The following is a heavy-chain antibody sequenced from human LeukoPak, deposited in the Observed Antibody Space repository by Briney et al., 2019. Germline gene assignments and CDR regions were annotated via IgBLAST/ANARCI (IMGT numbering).Heavy chain of an antibody. J-gene: IGHJ4*02. D-gene: IGHD3-22*01. CDR2: IYYSGNT. Sequence: SETLSLTCTVSGGSIRTFYWSWIRQPPGKGLEWIGYIYYSGNTKYNPSLKSRVSMSVDTSNNHFSLRLSSVTAADTAVYFCAGERSGYYYDRFDYWGQGNLVTVSS. CDR3: AGERSGYYYDRFDY. CDR1: GGSIRTFY. V-gene: IGHV4-59*08.